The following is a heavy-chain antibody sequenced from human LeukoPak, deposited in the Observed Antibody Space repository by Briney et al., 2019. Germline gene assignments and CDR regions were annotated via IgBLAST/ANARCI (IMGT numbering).Heavy chain of an antibody. D-gene: IGHD6-19*01. CDR2: ISYDGSNK. V-gene: IGHV3-30-3*01. Sequence: GGSLRLSCAASGFTFSSSAMHWVRQAPDKGLEWVAVISYDGSNKYYADSVKGRFTISSDNSKNTLYLQMNSLRADDTAVYYCARDRDSSGWYEGFDYWGQGTLVTVSS. J-gene: IGHJ4*02. CDR3: ARDRDSSGWYEGFDY. CDR1: GFTFSSSA.